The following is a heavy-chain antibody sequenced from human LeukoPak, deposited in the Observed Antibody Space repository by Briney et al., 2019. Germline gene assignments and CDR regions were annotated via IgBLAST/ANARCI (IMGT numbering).Heavy chain of an antibody. Sequence: PSETLSLTCTVSGGSIRGSYYYWGWIRQPPGKGLEWIGSIYDSGSTYYNPSLKSRVTISVDTSKNQFSLKLSSVTAADTAVYHCASGEGGYSGYDSRYYYYYGMDVWGQGTTVTVSS. V-gene: IGHV4-39*01. D-gene: IGHD5-12*01. CDR2: IYDSGST. CDR3: ASGEGGYSGYDSRYYYYYGMDV. CDR1: GGSIRGSYYY. J-gene: IGHJ6*02.